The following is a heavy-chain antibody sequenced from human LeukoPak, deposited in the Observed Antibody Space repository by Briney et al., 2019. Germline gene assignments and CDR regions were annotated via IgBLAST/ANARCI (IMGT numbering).Heavy chain of an antibody. CDR2: ISWNSGSI. D-gene: IGHD6-13*01. Sequence: GGSQRLSCAASGFTFDDYAMHWVRQAPGKGLEWVSGISWNSGSIGYADSVKGRFTISRDNAKNSLYLQMNSLRAEDTALYYCAKDISSSSWYFDYWGQGTLVTVSS. CDR1: GFTFDDYA. CDR3: AKDISSSSWYFDY. J-gene: IGHJ4*02. V-gene: IGHV3-9*01.